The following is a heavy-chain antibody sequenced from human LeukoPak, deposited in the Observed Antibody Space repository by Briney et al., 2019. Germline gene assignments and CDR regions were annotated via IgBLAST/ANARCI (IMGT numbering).Heavy chain of an antibody. CDR3: AKGFYGSGSYYNEGVISN. J-gene: IGHJ4*02. CDR1: GFTFSSYG. V-gene: IGHV3-30*18. Sequence: GGSLRLSCAASGFTFSSYGMHWVRQAPGKGLEWVAVISYDGSNKYYADSVKGRFTISRDNSKNTLYLQMNSLRAEDTAVYYCAKGFYGSGSYYNEGVISNWGQGTLVTVSS. D-gene: IGHD3-10*01. CDR2: ISYDGSNK.